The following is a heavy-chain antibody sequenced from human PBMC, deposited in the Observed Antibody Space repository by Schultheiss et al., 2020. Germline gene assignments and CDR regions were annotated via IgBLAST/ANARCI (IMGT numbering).Heavy chain of an antibody. V-gene: IGHV4-39*01. D-gene: IGHD3-16*01. CDR3: ASGFAFGGVPRTLWFDP. Sequence: SETLSLTCTVSGGSLTSGTHFWGWVRQPPGKGLECIGNIYYRGSTYYNPSLKSRVTISIDTSRNRFSLKLSSVTAADTAVYFCASGFAFGGVPRTLWFDPWGQGTLVTVSS. J-gene: IGHJ5*02. CDR2: IYYRGST. CDR1: GGSLTSGTHF.